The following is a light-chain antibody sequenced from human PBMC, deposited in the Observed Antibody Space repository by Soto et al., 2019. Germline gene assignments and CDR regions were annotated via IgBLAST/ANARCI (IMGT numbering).Light chain of an antibody. CDR3: PHYGSSRWT. CDR2: GAS. V-gene: IGKV3-20*01. Sequence: LLTQSPGTLSLSPGERATLSCRASQSVSSSYLAWYQQKPGQAPRLLIYGASSRATGMPDRFSGSGSGTDFTLTISRLDPEDVAVYYCPHYGSSRWTFGQGTKVEIK. J-gene: IGKJ1*01. CDR1: QSVSSSY.